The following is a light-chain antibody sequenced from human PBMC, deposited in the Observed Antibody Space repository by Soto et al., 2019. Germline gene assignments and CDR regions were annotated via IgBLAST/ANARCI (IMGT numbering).Light chain of an antibody. CDR2: ATS. J-gene: IGKJ1*01. CDR1: QSIGRY. Sequence: DIQMTQSPSSLSASVGDRITITCRASQSIGRYLNWYQQKPGKAPQPLIYATSSLESGVPSRFSGSGSGTDFTLTISSLQPEDFATYYCQQSYSTLWTFGQGTKVEIK. V-gene: IGKV1-39*01. CDR3: QQSYSTLWT.